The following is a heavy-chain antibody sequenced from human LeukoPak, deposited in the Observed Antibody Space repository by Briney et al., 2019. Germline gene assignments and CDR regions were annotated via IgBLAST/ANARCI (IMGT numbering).Heavy chain of an antibody. CDR2: ISGSGGST. D-gene: IGHD3-10*01. Sequence: GGSLRLSCAASGFTFSSYAMSWVRQAPGKGLEWVSAISGSGGSTYYADSVKGRFTISRDNSKNTLYLQMNSLRAEDTAVCYCAKDPKTYYYGSGSGDYWGQGTLVTVSS. CDR3: AKDPKTYYYGSGSGDY. J-gene: IGHJ4*02. V-gene: IGHV3-23*01. CDR1: GFTFSSYA.